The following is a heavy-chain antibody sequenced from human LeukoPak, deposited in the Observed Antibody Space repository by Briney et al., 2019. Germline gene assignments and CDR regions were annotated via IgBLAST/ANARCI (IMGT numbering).Heavy chain of an antibody. CDR1: GFTFDDYA. Sequence: PGGSLRLSCEASGFTFDDYAMHWVRQVPGKGLEWVSGISWNSGSIGYADSVKGRFTISRDDAKNSLYLQMNSLTAEDTAIYYCARDASLYYVDHWGQGTLVTVSS. CDR3: ARDASLYYVDH. J-gene: IGHJ4*02. CDR2: ISWNSGSI. V-gene: IGHV3-9*01.